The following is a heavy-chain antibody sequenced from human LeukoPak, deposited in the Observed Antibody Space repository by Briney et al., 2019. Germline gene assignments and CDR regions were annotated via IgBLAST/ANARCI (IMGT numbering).Heavy chain of an antibody. J-gene: IGHJ3*02. CDR2: IYPGDSDT. CDR3: ARRDYDFWNALGAFDI. CDR1: GYSFSSYW. Sequence: GESLKISCKGSGYSFSSYWIGWVRQMPGKGLEWMGIIYPGDSDTRYSPSFQGQVTMSADKSISTAYLQWSSLKDSDTAMYYCARRDYDFWNALGAFDIWGQGTMVTVSS. D-gene: IGHD3-3*01. V-gene: IGHV5-51*01.